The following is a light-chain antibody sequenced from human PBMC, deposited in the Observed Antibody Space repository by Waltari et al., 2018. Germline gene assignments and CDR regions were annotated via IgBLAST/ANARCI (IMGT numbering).Light chain of an antibody. Sequence: QSALTQPPSASGSPGQPVTISCTGTISDVGGYNYVSWYQQHPGKAPKLIIYEVTKRPSGVPDRFAGSKSGNTASLTVSGLQADDEADYYCNSYAGRNRLGVFGGGTKVTVL. V-gene: IGLV2-8*01. J-gene: IGLJ2*01. CDR3: NSYAGRNRLGV. CDR2: EVT. CDR1: ISDVGGYNY.